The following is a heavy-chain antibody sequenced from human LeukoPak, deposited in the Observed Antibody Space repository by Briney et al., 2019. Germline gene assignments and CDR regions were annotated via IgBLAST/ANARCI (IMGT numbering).Heavy chain of an antibody. CDR1: GFTFSNAW. CDR2: IKSKTDGGTT. J-gene: IGHJ1*01. CDR3: TTDRYCSGITCREYFQH. D-gene: IGHD2-15*01. Sequence: GGSLRLSCAASGFTFSNAWISWVRQAPGKGLEWVGRIKSKTDGGTTDYAAPVKGRFTISRDDSKNTLYLQMNSLKNEDTAMYNCTTDRYCSGITCREYFQHWGQGTLVTVSS. V-gene: IGHV3-15*01.